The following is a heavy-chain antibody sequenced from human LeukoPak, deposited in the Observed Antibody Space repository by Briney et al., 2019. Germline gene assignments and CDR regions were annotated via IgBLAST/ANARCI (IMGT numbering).Heavy chain of an antibody. D-gene: IGHD4-11*01. V-gene: IGHV3-23*01. CDR3: ANGGGYSILNWLDP. CDR1: GFTFSSYA. CDR2: ISGSGGST. J-gene: IGHJ5*02. Sequence: GGSLRLSCAASGFTFSSYAVSWVRQAPGKGLEWVSVISGSGGSTHYADSVKGRFTISRDNSKNTLHLQMSSLRAEDTAVYYCANGGGYSILNWLDPWGQGTLVTVSS.